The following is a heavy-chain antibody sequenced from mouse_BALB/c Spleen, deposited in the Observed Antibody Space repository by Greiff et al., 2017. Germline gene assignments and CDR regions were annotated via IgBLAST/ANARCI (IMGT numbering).Heavy chain of an antibody. J-gene: IGHJ2*02. V-gene: IGHV2-6-7*01. Sequence: VQLQQSGPGLVAPSQSLSITCTVSGFSLTGYGVNWVRQPPGKGLEWLGMIWGDGSTDYNSALKSRLIISKDNSKSQVFLRMNSLQTDDTARYYCASEGGTAHYIDYWGQGTSLTVSS. D-gene: IGHD1-2*01. CDR2: IWGDGST. CDR3: ASEGGTAHYIDY. CDR1: GFSLTGYG.